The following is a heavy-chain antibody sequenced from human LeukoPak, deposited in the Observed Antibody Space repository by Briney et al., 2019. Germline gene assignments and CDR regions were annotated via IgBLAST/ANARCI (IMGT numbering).Heavy chain of an antibody. V-gene: IGHV3-74*01. CDR2: ISPTGSTT. J-gene: IGHJ4*02. D-gene: IGHD6-6*01. CDR1: GFTFSSYW. Sequence: GGSLRLSCAASGFTFSSYWMNWVRQAPGKGLVWASRISPTGSTTSYADSVKGRFTVSRDNAKITLYLQVNNLRAEDTAVYYCARGPNSNWSGLDFWGQGTLLTVSS. CDR3: ARGPNSNWSGLDF.